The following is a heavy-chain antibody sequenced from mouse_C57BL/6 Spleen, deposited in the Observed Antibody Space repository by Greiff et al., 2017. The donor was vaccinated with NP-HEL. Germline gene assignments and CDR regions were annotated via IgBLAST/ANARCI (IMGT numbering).Heavy chain of an antibody. Sequence: VQLQQSGPELVKPGASVKMSCKASGYTFTDYNMHWVKQSHGKSLEWIGYINPNNGGTSYNQKFKGKATLTVNKSSSTAYMELRSLTSDDSAVYYCARREITTVVADYWGQGTTLTVSS. CDR3: ARREITTVVADY. CDR2: INPNNGGT. CDR1: GYTFTDYN. J-gene: IGHJ2*01. D-gene: IGHD1-1*01. V-gene: IGHV1-22*01.